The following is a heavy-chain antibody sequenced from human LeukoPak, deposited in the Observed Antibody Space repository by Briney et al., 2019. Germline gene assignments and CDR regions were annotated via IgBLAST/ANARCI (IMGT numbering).Heavy chain of an antibody. CDR2: ISAYNGNT. CDR3: ASSVEDDAFGI. CDR1: GYTFTSYG. D-gene: IGHD2-21*01. Sequence: ASVTVSFKASGYTFTSYGISWVRQAPGQGLEWMGWISAYNGNTNYAQKLQGRVTMTTDTSTSTAYMELRSLRSDDTAVYYCASSVEDDAFGIWGQGTMVTVSS. J-gene: IGHJ3*02. V-gene: IGHV1-18*01.